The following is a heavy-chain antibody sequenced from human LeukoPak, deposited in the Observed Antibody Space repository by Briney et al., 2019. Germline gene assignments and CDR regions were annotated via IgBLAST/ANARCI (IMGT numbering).Heavy chain of an antibody. CDR2: IYYSGST. J-gene: IGHJ4*02. D-gene: IGHD3-16*02. Sequence: PWETLSLTCAVSGGSISTSSNYWGWIRQPPGKGLEWIGNIYYSGSTDYNPSLKSRVTISVDTSKNQFSLKLSSVTAADTAVYYCARQRRYTASSAVGDYWGQGTLVTVSS. CDR1: GGSISTSSNY. CDR3: ARQRRYTASSAVGDY. V-gene: IGHV4-39*01.